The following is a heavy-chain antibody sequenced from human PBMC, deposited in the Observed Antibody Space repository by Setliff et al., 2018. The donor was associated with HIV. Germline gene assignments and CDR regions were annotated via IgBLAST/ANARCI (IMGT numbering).Heavy chain of an antibody. V-gene: IGHV4-38-2*01. CDR1: GYSMSSGYY. CDR2: VYHTGST. Sequence: SETLSLTCGVSGYSMSSGYYWGWIRQPPVKGLEWIGNVYHTGSTYYNPSLKSRVTISVDTSKNQFSLKLSSVIAADTAVYYCARLFSGSPGDYWGQGTLVTVSS. CDR3: ARLFSGSPGDY. D-gene: IGHD3-10*01. J-gene: IGHJ4*02.